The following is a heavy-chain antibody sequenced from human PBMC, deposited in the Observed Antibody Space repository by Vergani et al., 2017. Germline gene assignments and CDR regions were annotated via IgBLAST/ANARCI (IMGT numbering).Heavy chain of an antibody. CDR3: ARDDLEYYYDSSGHLDY. J-gene: IGHJ4*02. CDR2: ISGSGGST. CDR1: GFTFSRYA. V-gene: IGHV3-23*01. Sequence: EVQLLESGGGLVQPGGSLRLSCAASGFTFSRYAMSWVRQAPGKGLEWVSAISGSGGSTYSADSVKARFTISRDNSKNTLYLQMNSLRDEDTAVYYCARDDLEYYYDSSGHLDYWGQGTLVTVSS. D-gene: IGHD3-22*01.